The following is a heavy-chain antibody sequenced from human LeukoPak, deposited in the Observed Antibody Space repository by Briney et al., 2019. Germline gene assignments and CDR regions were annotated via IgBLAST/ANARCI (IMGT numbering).Heavy chain of an antibody. CDR2: ISSSSSTI. V-gene: IGHV3-48*01. CDR3: ARKGSWLDY. Sequence: GGSLRLSCAASGFTFSSYSMNWVRQAPGKGLEWVSYISSSSSTIYYADSVKGRFTISRDNAKNSLYLQMNSLRAEDTAVYYCARKGSWLDYWGQGTLVTVSS. J-gene: IGHJ4*02. CDR1: GFTFSSYS. D-gene: IGHD6-13*01.